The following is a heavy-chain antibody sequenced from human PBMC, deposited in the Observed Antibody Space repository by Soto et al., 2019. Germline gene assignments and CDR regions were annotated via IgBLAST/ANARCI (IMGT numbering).Heavy chain of an antibody. Sequence: PVGSLRLSCAASGFTFSSYAMSWVRQAPGKGLEWVSAISGSGGSTYYADSVKGRFTISRDNSKNTLYLQMNSLRAEDTAVYYCAKDSWFGELLPFDYWGQGTLVTVSS. V-gene: IGHV3-23*01. CDR2: ISGSGGST. J-gene: IGHJ4*02. CDR1: GFTFSSYA. D-gene: IGHD3-10*01. CDR3: AKDSWFGELLPFDY.